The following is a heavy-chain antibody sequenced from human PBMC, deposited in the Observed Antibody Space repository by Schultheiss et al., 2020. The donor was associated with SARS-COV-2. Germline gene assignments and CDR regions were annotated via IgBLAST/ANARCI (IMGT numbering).Heavy chain of an antibody. V-gene: IGHV4-34*09. CDR1: GGSFSDFY. J-gene: IGHJ2*01. CDR3: AREGPPNWYFDL. CDR2: IYYSGST. Sequence: SETLSLTCAVYGGSFSDFYWSWIRQPPGKGLQWFGSIYYSGSTYYNPSLESRMTISRDTSKNQFSLNLDSVTAADTAVYYCAREGPPNWYFDLWGPGTLVTVSS.